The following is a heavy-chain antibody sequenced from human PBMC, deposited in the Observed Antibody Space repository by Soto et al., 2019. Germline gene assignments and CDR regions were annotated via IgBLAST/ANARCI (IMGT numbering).Heavy chain of an antibody. CDR2: IYTSGST. D-gene: IGHD2-8*01. CDR1: GGSISSYY. J-gene: IGHJ6*02. CDR3: ARVPVIYWTNAVCGVREPSYSNCLHG. Sequence: SETLCLTCTVPGGSISSYYWGWIRQPAGKGLEWIGRIYTSGSTNYNPSLKGRVTMSVAPSKNQFSLKLSSVTAAYAAGYYCARVPVIYWTNAVCGVREPSYSNCLHGSGQGTT. V-gene: IGHV4-4*07.